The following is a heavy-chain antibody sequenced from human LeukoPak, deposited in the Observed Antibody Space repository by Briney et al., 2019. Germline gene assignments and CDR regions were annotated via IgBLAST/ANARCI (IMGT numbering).Heavy chain of an antibody. D-gene: IGHD3-22*01. CDR2: ISGSGGST. V-gene: IGHV3-23*01. Sequence: GGSLRLSCAASGFTLSSYAMSWVRQAPGKGLEWVSAISGSGGSTYYADSVKGRFTISRDNSKNTLFLQMNSLRAEDTAVYYCAKGRYYYDSSDAFDIWGQGTMVTVSS. CDR1: GFTLSSYA. CDR3: AKGRYYYDSSDAFDI. J-gene: IGHJ3*02.